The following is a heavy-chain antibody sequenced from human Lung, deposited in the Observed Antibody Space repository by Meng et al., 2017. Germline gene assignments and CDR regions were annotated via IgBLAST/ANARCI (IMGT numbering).Heavy chain of an antibody. D-gene: IGHD3-22*01. CDR1: GFSLSTSVVG. J-gene: IGHJ4*02. CDR2: IYWDDDK. CDR3: AHIVLYDSYDY. Sequence: PWKEFCPPLGKPTQTLTLTWTFSGFSLSTSVVGVGWIRQPPGKALEWLALIYWDDDKRYIPSLKTRLTITKDTSKNQVVLTMTNMDPVDTATYYCAHIVLYDSYDYWGQGTLVTVSS. V-gene: IGHV2-5*02.